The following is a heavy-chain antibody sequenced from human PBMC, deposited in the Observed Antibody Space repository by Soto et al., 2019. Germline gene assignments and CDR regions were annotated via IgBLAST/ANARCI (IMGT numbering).Heavy chain of an antibody. V-gene: IGHV4-59*01. CDR3: ARVDPAYYFDY. Sequence: SETLSLTCTVSGGSIISYYWSLIRQPPGKGLEWIGYIYYSGSTNYNPSLKSRVTISVDTSKNQFSLELNSVTAADTAVYYCARVDPAYYFDYWGQGTLVTVSS. J-gene: IGHJ4*02. CDR2: IYYSGST. CDR1: GGSIISYY.